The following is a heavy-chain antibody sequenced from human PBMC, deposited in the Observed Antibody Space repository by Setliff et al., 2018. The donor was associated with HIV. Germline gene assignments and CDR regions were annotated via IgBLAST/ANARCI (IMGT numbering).Heavy chain of an antibody. CDR1: GGSLTHHDHY. J-gene: IGHJ4*02. V-gene: IGHV4-61*08. CDR3: ARGRTGHDY. CDR2: IYHSGTT. Sequence: SETLSLTCTVSGGSLTHHDHYWSWIRQPPGKPLEWIASIYHSGTTNYNGSLRSRATISVDTSKNQFSLKLSSVTAADTAVYYCARGRTGHDYWGQGTLVTVSS.